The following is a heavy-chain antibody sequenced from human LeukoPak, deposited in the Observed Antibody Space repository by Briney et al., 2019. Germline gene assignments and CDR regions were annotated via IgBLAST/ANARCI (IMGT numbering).Heavy chain of an antibody. CDR2: IKQDRSEK. J-gene: IGHJ6*03. CDR3: ASVGAHYYYYYMDV. V-gene: IGHV3-7*01. CDR1: GFTFSSYW. Sequence: GGSLRLSCAASGFTFSSYWMSWVRQAPGKGLEWVANIKQDRSEKYYVDSVKGRFTISRDNAKNSLYLQMNSLRAEDTAVYYCASVGAHYYYYYMDVWGKGTTVTVSS. D-gene: IGHD1-26*01.